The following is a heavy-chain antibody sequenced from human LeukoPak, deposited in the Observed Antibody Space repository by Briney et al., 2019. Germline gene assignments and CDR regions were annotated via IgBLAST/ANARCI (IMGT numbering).Heavy chain of an antibody. V-gene: IGHV1-8*01. Sequence: ASAKVYCKASGYTFMSDDINRARPAPGQGLEWMGWMNPNNGHTGYAQKFQGRVTMTRDTSISTAYMELSSLRSEDTAVYYCARTPGYCSSTSCATYYMDVWGKGTTVTVSS. CDR2: MNPNNGHT. J-gene: IGHJ6*03. D-gene: IGHD2-2*01. CDR1: GYTFMSDD. CDR3: ARTPGYCSSTSCATYYMDV.